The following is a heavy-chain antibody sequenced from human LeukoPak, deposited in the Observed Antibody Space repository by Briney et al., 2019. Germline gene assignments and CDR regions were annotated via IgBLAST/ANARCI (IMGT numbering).Heavy chain of an antibody. CDR3: ARGGYYYDSSGQKTDS. D-gene: IGHD3-22*01. CDR1: GYTFTIYG. Sequence: GASVKVSCKASGYTFTIYGISWVRQAPGQGLEWMGWISAYNGNTNYAQKLQGRVTMTTDTSTGTAYMELRSLRYDDTAVYYCARGGYYYDSSGQKTDSWGQGTLVTVSS. J-gene: IGHJ4*02. V-gene: IGHV1-18*01. CDR2: ISAYNGNT.